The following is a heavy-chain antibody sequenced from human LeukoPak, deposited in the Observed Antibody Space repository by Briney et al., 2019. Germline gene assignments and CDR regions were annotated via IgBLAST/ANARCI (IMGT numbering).Heavy chain of an antibody. CDR2: IHYSGST. V-gene: IGHV4-39*01. CDR3: ARLPITSVKTTVVSYYYYMDV. D-gene: IGHD4-23*01. CDR1: GGSISSSSYY. Sequence: SETLSLTCTVSGGSISSSSYYWGWIRQPPGKGLEWIGSIHYSGSTYYNPSLKSRVTISVDTSKNQFSLKLSSVTAADTAVYYCARLPITSVKTTVVSYYYYMDVWGKGTTVTVSS. J-gene: IGHJ6*03.